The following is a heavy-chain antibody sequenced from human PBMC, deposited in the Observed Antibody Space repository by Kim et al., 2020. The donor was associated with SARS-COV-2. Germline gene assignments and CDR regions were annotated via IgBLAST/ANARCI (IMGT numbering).Heavy chain of an antibody. D-gene: IGHD1-26*01. V-gene: IGHV3-7*01. CDR1: GFNFSNYW. Sequence: GGSLRLSCSASGFNFSNYWMSWVRQAPGNGLEWVANIKYDGSREFYVDSVKGRFTIFRDNAKKSVFLQMNSLRTEDTAVYYCARGEEWEPLVFDYWGQGSLVAVSS. J-gene: IGHJ4*02. CDR2: IKYDGSRE. CDR3: ARGEEWEPLVFDY.